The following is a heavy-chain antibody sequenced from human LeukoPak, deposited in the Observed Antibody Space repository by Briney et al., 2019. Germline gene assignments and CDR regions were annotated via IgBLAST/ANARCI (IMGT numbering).Heavy chain of an antibody. CDR2: IYYSGST. J-gene: IGHJ6*03. CDR3: ARDIGYSSSWTHYYYYYMDV. CDR1: GGSISSSSYY. D-gene: IGHD6-13*01. V-gene: IGHV4-39*07. Sequence: SETLSLTCTVSGGSISSSSYYWGWIRQPPGKGLEWIGSIYYSGSTYYNPSLKSRVTISVDTSKNQFSLKLSSVTAADTAVYYCARDIGYSSSWTHYYYYYMDVWGKGTTVTVSS.